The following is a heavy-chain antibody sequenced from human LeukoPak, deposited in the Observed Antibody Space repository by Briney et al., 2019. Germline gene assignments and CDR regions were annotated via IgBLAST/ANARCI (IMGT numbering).Heavy chain of an antibody. Sequence: SETLSLTCTVSGVSISSDNYYWTWIRQPPGKGLEWIGYIYYSGSTYYNPSLDSRVTISLDRSKNQFSLKLNSVTAADTAMYYCVRDNREDFWNGYCFDYWGQRTLVTVSS. J-gene: IGHJ4*02. CDR2: IYYSGST. CDR3: VRDNREDFWNGYCFDY. V-gene: IGHV4-30-2*01. CDR1: GVSISSDNYY. D-gene: IGHD3-3*01.